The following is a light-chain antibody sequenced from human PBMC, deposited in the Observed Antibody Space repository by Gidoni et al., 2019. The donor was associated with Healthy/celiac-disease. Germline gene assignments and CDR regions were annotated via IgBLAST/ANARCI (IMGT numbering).Light chain of an antibody. J-gene: IGKJ3*01. CDR2: DAS. V-gene: IGKV1-33*01. CDR3: QQYDNLPVT. Sequence: DIQMTQSPSSLSASVGDRVTITCQASQDISNYLKWYQQKPGKAPKLLIYDASNLETGVPSRFSGSGSGTDFTFTISSLQPEDIATYYCQQYDNLPVTFGPGTKVEIK. CDR1: QDISNY.